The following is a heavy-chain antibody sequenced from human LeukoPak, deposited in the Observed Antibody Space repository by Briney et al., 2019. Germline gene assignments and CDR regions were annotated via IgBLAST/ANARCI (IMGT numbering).Heavy chain of an antibody. CDR2: INPNSGGT. D-gene: IGHD5-24*01. Sequence: ASVKVSCKASEYTFTGYYMHWVRQAPGQGLEWMGWINPNSGGTNYAQKFQGRVTMTRDTSISTAYMELSRLRSDDTAVYYCARTRDGYIPWGDYWGQGTLVTVSS. CDR3: ARTRDGYIPWGDY. V-gene: IGHV1-2*02. CDR1: EYTFTGYY. J-gene: IGHJ4*02.